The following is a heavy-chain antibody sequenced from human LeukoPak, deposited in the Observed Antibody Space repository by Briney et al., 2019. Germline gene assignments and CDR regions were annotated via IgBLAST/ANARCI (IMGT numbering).Heavy chain of an antibody. Sequence: QSGGSLRLSCAASGLTVSSNYMSWVRQAPGKGLEWVSVLYSGGSTYYADSVKGRFTISRDNSKNTLYLQMNSLRPEDTAVYFCARDGRYASSWYRYFDLWGRGTLVSVSS. J-gene: IGHJ2*01. CDR1: GLTVSSNY. D-gene: IGHD6-13*01. CDR2: LYSGGST. CDR3: ARDGRYASSWYRYFDL. V-gene: IGHV3-66*02.